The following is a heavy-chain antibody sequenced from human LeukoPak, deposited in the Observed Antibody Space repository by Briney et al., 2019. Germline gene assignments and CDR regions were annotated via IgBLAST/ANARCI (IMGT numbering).Heavy chain of an antibody. D-gene: IGHD1-14*01. V-gene: IGHV3-74*01. CDR3: ARGISTTWYNGMDV. Sequence: GGSLRLSCAASGFTFSNYWMHWVRQAPGKGLVWVSRINTDDSDIRYADSVKGRFTISRDNVKNTLYLQVNSLRVEDTAVYYCARGISTTWYNGMDVWGQGTTVTVSS. J-gene: IGHJ6*02. CDR2: INTDDSDI. CDR1: GFTFSNYW.